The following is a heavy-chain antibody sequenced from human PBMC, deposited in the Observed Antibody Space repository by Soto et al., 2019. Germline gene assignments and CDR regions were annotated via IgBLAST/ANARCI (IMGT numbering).Heavy chain of an antibody. V-gene: IGHV3-23*01. CDR3: AGPGYSSQDY. J-gene: IGHJ4*02. D-gene: IGHD5-18*01. CDR2: ISGSGDGT. CDR1: GFTFSSFA. Sequence: GGSLSLSCAASGFTFSSFALSWVRQAPGKGLEWVSDISGSGDGTDYADSVKGRFTISRDNSKNTLYLQMNSLRAEDTAVYYCAGPGYSSQDYWGQGALLTVSS.